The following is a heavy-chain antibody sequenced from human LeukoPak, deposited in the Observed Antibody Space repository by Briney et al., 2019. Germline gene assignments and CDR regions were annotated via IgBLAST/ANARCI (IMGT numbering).Heavy chain of an antibody. Sequence: PGGSLRLSCAASGFTFSSYGMHWVRQAPGKGLEWVAFIRYDGSNKYYADSVKGRFTISRDNSKNTLYLQMNSLRAEDTAVYYCAKAPKVAKLLWSPSYYYYMDVWGKGTTVTVSS. V-gene: IGHV3-30*02. CDR1: GFTFSSYG. CDR2: IRYDGSNK. D-gene: IGHD3-10*01. CDR3: AKAPKVAKLLWSPSYYYYMDV. J-gene: IGHJ6*03.